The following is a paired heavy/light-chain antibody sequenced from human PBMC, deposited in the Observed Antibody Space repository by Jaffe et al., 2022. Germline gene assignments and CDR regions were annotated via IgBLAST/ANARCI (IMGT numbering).Light chain of an antibody. J-gene: IGLJ3*02. Sequence: QSALTQPASVSGSPGQSITISCTGTSSDVGDYNYVSWYQHHPGKAPKLMIYEVSNRPSGVSNRFSGSKSGNTASLTVSGLQAEDEADYYCTSYTRSSTLVFGGGTKLTVL. CDR2: EVS. CDR1: SSDVGDYNY. CDR3: TSYTRSSTLV. V-gene: IGLV2-14*01.
Heavy chain of an antibody. CDR1: EFAFSSYA. Sequence: QLLESGGGLVQPGGSLRLSCAASEFAFSSYAMNWVRQAPGKGLEWVSFIRGSGDITYYADSVKGRFTISRDNSKNTLYLQMNTLRAEDTAIYYCAKEQQWFRELSGAFDIWGQGTMVTVSS. V-gene: IGHV3-23*01. CDR3: AKEQQWFRELSGAFDI. J-gene: IGHJ3*02. CDR2: IRGSGDIT. D-gene: IGHD3-10*01.